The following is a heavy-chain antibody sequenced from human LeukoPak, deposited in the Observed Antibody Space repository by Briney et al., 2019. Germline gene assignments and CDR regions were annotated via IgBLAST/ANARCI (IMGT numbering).Heavy chain of an antibody. D-gene: IGHD6-19*01. CDR3: AKDIVPHIAVAGAVDY. J-gene: IGHJ4*02. V-gene: IGHV3-48*04. Sequence: GSLRLSCAVSGFTFSSYGMNWVRQAPGKGLECVSYISSSNTIYYADSVKGRFTISRDNAKNSLYLQMNSLRAEDTALYYCAKDIVPHIAVAGAVDYWGQGTLVTVSS. CDR1: GFTFSSYG. CDR2: ISSSNTI.